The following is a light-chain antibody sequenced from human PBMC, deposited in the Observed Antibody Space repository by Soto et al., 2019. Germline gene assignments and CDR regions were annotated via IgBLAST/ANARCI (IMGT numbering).Light chain of an antibody. CDR1: SSDVGGYNY. V-gene: IGLV2-14*01. CDR2: EVS. J-gene: IGLJ2*01. Sequence: QSALTQPASVSGSPGQSITISCTGTSSDVGGYNYVSWYQQHPGKAPKLMIYEVSNRPSGVSNRFSGSKSGNTASLTISGLQAEDEADYYRSSYTSSPVVFGGGTKLTVL. CDR3: SSYTSSPVV.